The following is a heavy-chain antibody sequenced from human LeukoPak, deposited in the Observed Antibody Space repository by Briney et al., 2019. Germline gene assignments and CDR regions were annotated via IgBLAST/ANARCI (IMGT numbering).Heavy chain of an antibody. Sequence: GGSLRLSCAASGLSVSSNYMSWDRQAPGKGLEWVSVIYSGGSTYYADSVKGRFTISRDNSKNTLYLQMNSLRAEDTAVYYCARGLGGNSRAAPYYFDYWGQGTLVTVSS. V-gene: IGHV3-66*02. CDR2: IYSGGST. CDR3: ARGLGGNSRAAPYYFDY. D-gene: IGHD4-23*01. CDR1: GLSVSSNY. J-gene: IGHJ4*02.